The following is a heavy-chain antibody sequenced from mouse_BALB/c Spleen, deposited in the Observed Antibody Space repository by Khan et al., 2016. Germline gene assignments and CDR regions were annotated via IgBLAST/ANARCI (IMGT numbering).Heavy chain of an antibody. CDR2: IDPANGNT. J-gene: IGHJ3*01. CDR1: GFNIKDTY. V-gene: IGHV14-3*02. Sequence: VQLQQPGAELVKPGASVKLSCTASGFNIKDTYMHWVKQRPEQGLEWIGRIDPANGNTKYDPKFQGKATINADTSSNTAYLQLSSRTSEDTAVYDCARSPYDYDVGFAYWGQGTLVTVSA. D-gene: IGHD2-4*01. CDR3: ARSPYDYDVGFAY.